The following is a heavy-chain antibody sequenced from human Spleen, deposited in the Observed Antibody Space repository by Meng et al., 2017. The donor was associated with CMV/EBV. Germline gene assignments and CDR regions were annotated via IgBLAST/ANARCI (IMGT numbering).Heavy chain of an antibody. D-gene: IGHD6-19*01. CDR3: ARSSIAVAGTRGSFDY. J-gene: IGHJ4*02. CDR2: IDNAGST. V-gene: IGHV3-53*01. Sequence: GGSLRLSCTASGFTVNINYMTWVRQAPGKGLEWVSFIDNAGSTNYADSVKGRFTISRDNSKNTLHLQMNSLRAEDTAVYYCARSSIAVAGTRGSFDYWGQGTLVTVSS. CDR1: GFTVNINY.